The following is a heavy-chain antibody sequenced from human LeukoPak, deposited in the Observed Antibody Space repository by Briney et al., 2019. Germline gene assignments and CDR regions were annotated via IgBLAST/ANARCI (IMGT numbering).Heavy chain of an antibody. CDR2: INPNSGDT. CDR3: ARSSAWAHFDN. CDR1: GFTFTDYY. Sequence: ASVKVSCKASGFTFTDYYMHWVRQAPGQGLEWMGWINPNSGDTNSAQKFQNRVTMTRDTSISTAYMELSRLRSDDTAVYYCARSSAWAHFDNWGQGTLVSVSS. J-gene: IGHJ4*02. V-gene: IGHV1-2*02. D-gene: IGHD2-15*01.